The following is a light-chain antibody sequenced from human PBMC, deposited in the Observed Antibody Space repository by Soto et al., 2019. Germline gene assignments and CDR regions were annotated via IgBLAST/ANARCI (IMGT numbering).Light chain of an antibody. CDR3: QHYGNSLPFT. CDR1: QSVSTSY. Sequence: EIVLTQSPGTLSLSPGERATLSCRASQSVSTSYLAWYQQKPGPAPRLLIYCASSRATGIPDRFSGSGSGTAFTLTISSLEPYDCAVYFCQHYGNSLPFTFGQGTKVEIK. J-gene: IGKJ2*01. V-gene: IGKV3-20*01. CDR2: CAS.